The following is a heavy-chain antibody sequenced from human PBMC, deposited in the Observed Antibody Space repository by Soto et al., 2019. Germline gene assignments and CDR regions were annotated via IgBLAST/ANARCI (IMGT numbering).Heavy chain of an antibody. V-gene: IGHV4-59*01. CDR2: VYYSGST. CDR3: ARDTTPSL. CDR1: GASISSYY. J-gene: IGHJ4*02. Sequence: SETLSLTCTVSGASISSYYWSWIRQPPGKGLEWIGYVYYSGSTNYNPSLKSRVTISVDTSKNQFSLKLSSVTAADTAMYYCARDTTPSLWGQGTLVTV. D-gene: IGHD1-1*01.